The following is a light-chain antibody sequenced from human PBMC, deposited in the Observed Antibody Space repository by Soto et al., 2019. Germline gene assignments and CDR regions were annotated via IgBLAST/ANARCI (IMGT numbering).Light chain of an antibody. Sequence: IQLTQSPSSLSASVGDRVTITCRASQGIINYLAWYQQKPGKATKLLIYGASTLQSGVPSRFGGSGSGTDFTLTVSSLQPEEFETDYCQQLFISPPTSGPGTKVDIK. CDR3: QQLFISPPT. J-gene: IGKJ3*01. CDR1: QGIINY. V-gene: IGKV1-9*01. CDR2: GAS.